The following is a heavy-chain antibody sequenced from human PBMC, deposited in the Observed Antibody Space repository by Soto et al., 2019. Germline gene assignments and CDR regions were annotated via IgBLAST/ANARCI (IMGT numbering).Heavy chain of an antibody. D-gene: IGHD3-16*01. CDR3: AREFPYYESSDSYFDY. Sequence: GGSLRLSCTVSGFAFNNYGINWVRQAPGKGLEWVSSISKSDYTYYSDSVKGRFTISRDNAKNSVSLQMNSVTPEDTAVYYCAREFPYYESSDSYFDYWGQGALVTVSS. V-gene: IGHV3-21*01. CDR2: ISKSDYT. CDR1: GFAFNNYG. J-gene: IGHJ4*02.